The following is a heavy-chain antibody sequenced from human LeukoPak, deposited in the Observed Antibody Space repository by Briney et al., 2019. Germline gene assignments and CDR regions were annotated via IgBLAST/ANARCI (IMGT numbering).Heavy chain of an antibody. CDR2: IRYHGSNQ. V-gene: IGHV3-30*02. D-gene: IGHD5-18*01. CDR1: GFTFSSYG. Sequence: GGSLRLSCAASGFTFSSYGMQWVSQAPGKGLDWVAFIRYHGSNQHYTDSVKGRFTISRDNSKNTLYLQMNSLRAEDTAVYYCAKEKRVQLWLNDAFDIWGQGTMVTVSS. J-gene: IGHJ3*02. CDR3: AKEKRVQLWLNDAFDI.